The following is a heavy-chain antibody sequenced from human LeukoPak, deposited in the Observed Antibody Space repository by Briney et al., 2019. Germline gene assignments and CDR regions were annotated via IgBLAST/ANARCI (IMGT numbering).Heavy chain of an antibody. D-gene: IGHD3-22*01. CDR1: GGSISSSNW. J-gene: IGHJ3*02. Sequence: SETLSLTCAVSGGSISSSNWWSWVRQPPGKGLEWIGEIYHSGSTNYNPSLKSRVTISVDKSKNQFSLKLSSVTAADTAVYYCVYDNSGYSYFGAFDIWGQGTMVTVSS. V-gene: IGHV4-4*02. CDR2: IYHSGST. CDR3: VYDNSGYSYFGAFDI.